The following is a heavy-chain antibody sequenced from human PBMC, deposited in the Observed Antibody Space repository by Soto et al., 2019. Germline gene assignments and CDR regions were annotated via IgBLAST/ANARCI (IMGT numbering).Heavy chain of an antibody. D-gene: IGHD6-13*01. CDR1: GYTFTGYY. J-gene: IGHJ6*02. V-gene: IGHV1-2*04. CDR3: ARSLLDEYSSSWRSAYYGMDV. CDR2: INPNSGGT. Sequence: ASVKVSCKASGYTFTGYYMHWVRQAPGQGLEWMGWINPNSGGTNYAQKFQGWVTMTRDTSISTVYMELSALISDDTAVYYCARSLLDEYSSSWRSAYYGMDVWGQGTTVTVSS.